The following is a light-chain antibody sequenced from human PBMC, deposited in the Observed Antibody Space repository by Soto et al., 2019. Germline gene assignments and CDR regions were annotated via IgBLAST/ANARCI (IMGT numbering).Light chain of an antibody. V-gene: IGLV1-40*01. CDR1: SSNIGAGYD. CDR2: GNS. J-gene: IGLJ1*01. CDR3: QSYDSSLSGSV. Sequence: QSVLTQAPSVSGAPGQRVTISCTGSSSNIGAGYDVHWYQQLPGTAPKLLIYGNSNRPSGVPDRFSGSKSGTSASLAITGLQDEDEADYYCQSYDSSLSGSVFGTGTKLTVL.